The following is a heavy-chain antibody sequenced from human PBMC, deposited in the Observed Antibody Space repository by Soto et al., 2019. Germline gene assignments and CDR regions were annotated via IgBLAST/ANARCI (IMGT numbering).Heavy chain of an antibody. J-gene: IGHJ6*02. CDR1: GFTFSSYG. CDR3: ARVEGIAALHQYFGMDV. D-gene: IGHD6-13*01. V-gene: IGHV3-30*03. Sequence: QVQLVESGGGVVQPGRSLRLSCAASGFTFSSYGMHWVRQAPGKGLEWVAVISYDGSNKYYADSVKGRFTISRDNSKNTVYLQMNSLRAEDTAVYYCARVEGIAALHQYFGMDVWGQGTTVTVSS. CDR2: ISYDGSNK.